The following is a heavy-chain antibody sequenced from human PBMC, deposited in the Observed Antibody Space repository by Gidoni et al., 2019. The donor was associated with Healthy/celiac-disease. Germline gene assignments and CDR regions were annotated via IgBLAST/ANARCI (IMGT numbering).Heavy chain of an antibody. CDR3: ARERAVYSGSYYDYYYYYGMDV. J-gene: IGHJ6*02. D-gene: IGHD1-26*01. CDR2: ISAHNGNT. Sequence: QVQLVQSGAEVKKPGASVKVSCKASGYTFTSYGISWVRQAPGQGLGWMGWISAHNGNTNYAQKLQGRATMTTDTSTSTAYMELRSLRSDDTAVYYCARERAVYSGSYYDYYYYYGMDVWGQGTTVTVSS. V-gene: IGHV1-18*01. CDR1: GYTFTSYG.